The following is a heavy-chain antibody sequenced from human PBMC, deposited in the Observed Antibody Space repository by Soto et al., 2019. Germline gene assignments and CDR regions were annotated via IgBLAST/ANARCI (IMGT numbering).Heavy chain of an antibody. D-gene: IGHD6-13*01. J-gene: IGHJ6*02. CDR1: GFTFSSYG. V-gene: IGHV3-30*18. CDR2: ISYDGSNK. CDR3: AKGRDTGNYYYYYGMDV. Sequence: GGSLRLSCAASGFTFSSYGMHWVRQAPGKGLEWVAVISYDGSNKYYADSVKGRFTISRDNSKNTLYLQMNSLRAEGTAVYYCAKGRDTGNYYYYYGMDVWGQGTTVTVSS.